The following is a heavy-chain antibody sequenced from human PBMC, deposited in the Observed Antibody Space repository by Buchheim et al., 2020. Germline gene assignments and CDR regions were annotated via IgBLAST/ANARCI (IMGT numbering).Heavy chain of an antibody. CDR1: GGSITSSHW. CDR2: IYYTGST. D-gene: IGHD2-2*01. J-gene: IGHJ5*01. CDR3: ARDPSSSATFDS. Sequence: QVQLQESGPGLVKPSGTLSLTCAVSGGSITSSHWWTWVRQPPGKGLEWIGEIYYTGSTNYRPSLASRVTILVDRSKNKFSLTLRSVTAADTGFYYCARDPSSSATFDSWGQGTL. V-gene: IGHV4-4*02.